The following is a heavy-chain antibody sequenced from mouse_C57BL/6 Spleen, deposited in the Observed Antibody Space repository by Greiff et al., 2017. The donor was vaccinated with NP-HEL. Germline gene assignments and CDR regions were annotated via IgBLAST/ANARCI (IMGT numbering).Heavy chain of an antibody. CDR2: IRNKANNHAT. D-gene: IGHD1-1*01. CDR3: TRGIITSYWYFDV. Sequence: EVKLVESGGGLVQPGGSIKLSCAASGFTFSDAWMDWVRQSPEKGLEWVAEIRNKANNHATYYAESVKGRFTISRDDSKSSVYLQMNSLRAEDTGIYYCTRGIITSYWYFDVWGTGTTVTVSS. CDR1: GFTFSDAW. J-gene: IGHJ1*03. V-gene: IGHV6-6*01.